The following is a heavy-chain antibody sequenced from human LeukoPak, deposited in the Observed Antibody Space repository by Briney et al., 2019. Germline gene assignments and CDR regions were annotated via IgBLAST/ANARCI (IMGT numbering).Heavy chain of an antibody. CDR3: AKGAAIDH. J-gene: IGHJ4*02. CDR1: GFTFNNYA. Sequence: GGSLRLSCAASGFTFNNYAMNWVRPAPGKGLEWVAAVTGPADTTYYADSVKGRFTISRDSFKDTLYLQMNRLGAEDTALYYCAKGAAIDHWGQGTLVTVSS. D-gene: IGHD5-24*01. CDR2: VTGPADTT. V-gene: IGHV3-23*01.